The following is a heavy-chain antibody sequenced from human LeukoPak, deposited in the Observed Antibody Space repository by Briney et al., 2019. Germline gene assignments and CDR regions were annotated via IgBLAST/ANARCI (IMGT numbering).Heavy chain of an antibody. CDR3: ARDPVRSYYDFWSGYYSY. CDR2: ISAYNGNT. V-gene: IGHV1-18*01. Sequence: ASVKVSCKASGYTFTSYGISWVRQAPGQGLEWMGWISAYNGNTNYAQKLQGRVTVTTDTSTSTAYMELRSLRSDDTAVYYCARDPVRSYYDFWSGYYSYWGQGTLVTVSS. J-gene: IGHJ4*02. CDR1: GYTFTSYG. D-gene: IGHD3-3*01.